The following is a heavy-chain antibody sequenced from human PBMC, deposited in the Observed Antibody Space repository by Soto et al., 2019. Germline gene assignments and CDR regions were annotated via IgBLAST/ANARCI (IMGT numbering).Heavy chain of an antibody. J-gene: IGHJ4*02. CDR2: ISGSGGST. CDR3: AKARREMATLSHFDY. Sequence: GGSLRLSCAASGFTFSSYVMSWVRQAPGKGLEWVSAISGSGGSTYYADSVKGRFTTSRDNSKNTLYLQMNSLRAEDTAVYYCAKARREMATLSHFDYWGQGTLVTVSS. CDR1: GFTFSSYV. D-gene: IGHD5-12*01. V-gene: IGHV3-23*01.